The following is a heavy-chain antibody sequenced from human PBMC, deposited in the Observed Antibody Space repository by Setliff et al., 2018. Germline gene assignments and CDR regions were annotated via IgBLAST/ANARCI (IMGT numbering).Heavy chain of an antibody. V-gene: IGHV3-15*01. J-gene: IGHJ5*02. CDR1: GITFKNAW. CDR3: STGPRDSRNYLNWIGH. D-gene: IGHD3-22*01. Sequence: PGGSLRLSCAVSGITFKNAWMTWVRQSPGKGLEWVGRIKSTSEGEARDYAAPVKGRFTISRDDSKQIVYLQMNSLKVEDTAVYYCSTGPRDSRNYLNWIGHWGQGALVTVSS. CDR2: IKSTSEGEAR.